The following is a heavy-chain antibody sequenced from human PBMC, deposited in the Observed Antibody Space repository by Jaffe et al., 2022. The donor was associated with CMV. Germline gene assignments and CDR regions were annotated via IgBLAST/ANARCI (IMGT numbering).Heavy chain of an antibody. CDR3: ARGRPLDYGDYGGGYFFDY. CDR2: IYSGGST. V-gene: IGHV3-66*01. CDR1: GFTVSTNY. D-gene: IGHD4-17*01. Sequence: EVQLVQSGGGLVQPGGSLRLSCAASGFTVSTNYMSWVRQAPGKGLEWVSVIYSGGSTYYADSVKGRFTISRDNSKNTLYLQMNSLRAEDTAVYYCARGRPLDYGDYGGGYFFDYWGQGTLVTVSS. J-gene: IGHJ4*02.